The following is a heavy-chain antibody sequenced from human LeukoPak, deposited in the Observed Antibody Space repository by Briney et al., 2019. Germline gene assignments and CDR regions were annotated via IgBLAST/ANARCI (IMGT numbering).Heavy chain of an antibody. Sequence: PSETLSLTCAVSGGSISSSNWWSWVRQPPGKGLEWIGEIYHSGSTNYNPSLKSPVTISVDKSKNQFSLKLSSVTAADTAVYYCAVRDRVLLDYWGQGTLVTVSS. D-gene: IGHD3-10*01. CDR2: IYHSGST. CDR1: GGSISSSNW. V-gene: IGHV4-4*02. CDR3: AVRDRVLLDY. J-gene: IGHJ4*02.